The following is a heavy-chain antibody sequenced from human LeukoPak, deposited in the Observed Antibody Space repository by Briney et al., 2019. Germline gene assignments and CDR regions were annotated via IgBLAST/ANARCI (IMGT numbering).Heavy chain of an antibody. V-gene: IGHV4-59*01. J-gene: IGHJ5*02. CDR2: IYYSGST. CDR3: ARGDYYGSGTLWNWFDP. Sequence: SETLSLTCTVSGGSISSYYWSWIRQPPGKGLEWIGYIYYSGSTNYNPSLKSRVTISVDTSKNQFSLKLSSVTAADTAVYYCARGDYYGSGTLWNWFDPWGQGTLVTVSS. CDR1: GGSISSYY. D-gene: IGHD3-10*01.